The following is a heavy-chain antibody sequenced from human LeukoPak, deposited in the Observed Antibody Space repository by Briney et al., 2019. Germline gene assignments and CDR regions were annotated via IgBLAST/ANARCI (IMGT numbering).Heavy chain of an antibody. CDR1: GGSISSYY. D-gene: IGHD3-3*01. CDR2: IYYSGST. Sequence: SETLSLTCAVSGGSISSYYWSWIRQPPGKGLEWIGYIYYSGSTNYNPSLKSRVTISVDTSKNQFSLKLSSVTAADTAVYYCARDRFGLDYWGQGTLVTVSS. J-gene: IGHJ4*02. V-gene: IGHV4-59*01. CDR3: ARDRFGLDY.